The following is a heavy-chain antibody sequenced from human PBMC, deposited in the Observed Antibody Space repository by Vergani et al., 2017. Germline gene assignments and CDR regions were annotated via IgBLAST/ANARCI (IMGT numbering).Heavy chain of an antibody. J-gene: IGHJ4*02. CDR1: GFTFSSYS. Sequence: EVQLVESGGNLVQPGGSLRLSCAASGFTFSSYSMNWVRQAPGKGLEWVSRVKWNGDSSVYADSVKGRFTISRDNAKNSLYLQMTSLRAEDTAFYYCARRGSGNTYYFDYWGQGALVTVSS. CDR3: ARRGSGNTYYFDY. D-gene: IGHD3-10*01. V-gene: IGHV3-20*04. CDR2: VKWNGDSS.